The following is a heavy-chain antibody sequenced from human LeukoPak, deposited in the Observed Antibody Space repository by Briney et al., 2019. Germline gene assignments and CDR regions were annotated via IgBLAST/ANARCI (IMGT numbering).Heavy chain of an antibody. Sequence: GGSLRLSCAASGFTFDDYAMHWVRQAPGKGLEWVSGISWNSGSIGCADSVKGRFTISRDNAKNSLYLQMNSLRAEDTALYYCAKRLEVWGQGTMVTVSS. V-gene: IGHV3-9*01. CDR3: AKRLEV. J-gene: IGHJ3*01. CDR2: ISWNSGSI. CDR1: GFTFDDYA. D-gene: IGHD6-6*01.